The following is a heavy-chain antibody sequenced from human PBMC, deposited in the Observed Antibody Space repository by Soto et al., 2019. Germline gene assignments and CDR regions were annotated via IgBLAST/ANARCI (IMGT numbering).Heavy chain of an antibody. D-gene: IGHD3-9*01. Sequence: QVQLQESGPGLVKPSETLSLTCTVSGGSISSYYWSWIRQPPGKGLEWIGYIYYSGSTNYNPSLKSRVIISVDTSKSQFSLKLSSVTAADTAVYYCARQGYILTGYYRNWFDPWGQGTLVTVSS. J-gene: IGHJ5*02. CDR3: ARQGYILTGYYRNWFDP. V-gene: IGHV4-59*08. CDR1: GGSISSYY. CDR2: IYYSGST.